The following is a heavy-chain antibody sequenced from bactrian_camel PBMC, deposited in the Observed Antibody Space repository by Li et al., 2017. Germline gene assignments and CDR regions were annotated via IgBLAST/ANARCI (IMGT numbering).Heavy chain of an antibody. J-gene: IGHJ4*01. D-gene: IGHD5*01. Sequence: HVQLVESGGGLVQPGGSLRLSCAASGDTTGTYCMAWFRQAPEKEREGVVAIASDGSTTYADSVKGRFTISQDNAKNTVFLQMDSLKPEDTAMYYCGADANDSYGCGAFAGFGYFGQGTQVTVS. V-gene: IGHV3S53*01. CDR1: GDTTGTYC. CDR2: IASDGST.